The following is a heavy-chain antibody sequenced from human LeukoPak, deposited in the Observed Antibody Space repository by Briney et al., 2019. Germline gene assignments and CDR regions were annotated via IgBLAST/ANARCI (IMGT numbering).Heavy chain of an antibody. J-gene: IGHJ4*02. CDR1: GGSLSSGGYS. CDR3: AREGPYGGGSESYS. D-gene: IGHD4-23*01. V-gene: IGHV4-31*03. CDR2: IYSSGST. Sequence: PSETLSLTCTFSGGSLSSGGYSWSWIRHHPGKALEWIGYIYSSGSTYYNPSLKSRITISVDTSKNQFSLKLSSVTAADTAVYYCAREGPYGGGSESYSWGQGTLLTVSS.